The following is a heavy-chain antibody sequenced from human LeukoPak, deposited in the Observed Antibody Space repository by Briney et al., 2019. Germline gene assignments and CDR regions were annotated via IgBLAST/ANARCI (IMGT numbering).Heavy chain of an antibody. J-gene: IGHJ3*02. CDR3: ARNQFDI. CDR1: GGTFSSYA. V-gene: IGHV1-8*03. CDR2: MNPNSGNT. Sequence: GSSVKVSCKASGGTFSSYAISWVRQAPGQGLEWMGWMNPNSGNTGYAQKFQGRVTITRNTSISTAYMELSSLRSEDTAVYYCARNQFDIWGQGTMVTVSS.